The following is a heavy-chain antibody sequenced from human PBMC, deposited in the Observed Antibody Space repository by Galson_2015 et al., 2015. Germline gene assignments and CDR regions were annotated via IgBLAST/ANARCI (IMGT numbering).Heavy chain of an antibody. CDR1: GFAFSSYD. Sequence: SLRLSCAASGFAFSSYDMNWVRQAPGKGLEWVSYISTGGSTIYSADSVRGRFTISRDNAKNSLYLQMNNLRAEDTALYYCARDMTTVTIASPIDYWGQGTLVTVSS. CDR3: ARDMTTVTIASPIDY. CDR2: ISTGGSTI. D-gene: IGHD4-17*01. J-gene: IGHJ4*02. V-gene: IGHV3-48*03.